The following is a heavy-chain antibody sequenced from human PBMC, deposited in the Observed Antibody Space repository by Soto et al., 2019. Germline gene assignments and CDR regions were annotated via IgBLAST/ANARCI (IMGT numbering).Heavy chain of an antibody. CDR1: GCTFSSYA. Sequence: GAAVKVSCKASGCTFSSYAISWVRQAPGQGLEWMGGIIPIFGTANYAQKFQGRVTITADESTSTAYMERSSLRSEDTALYYCARVRCSSTSCYTHSYYYGMDVWGQATTVTVSS. J-gene: IGHJ6*02. V-gene: IGHV1-69*13. D-gene: IGHD2-2*02. CDR2: IIPIFGTA. CDR3: ARVRCSSTSCYTHSYYYGMDV.